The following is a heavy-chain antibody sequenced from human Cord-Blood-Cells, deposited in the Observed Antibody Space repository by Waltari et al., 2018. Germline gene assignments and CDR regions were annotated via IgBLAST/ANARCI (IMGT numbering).Heavy chain of an antibody. CDR2: IYYSGST. D-gene: IGHD2-15*01. CDR3: ARDVEGFDY. Sequence: QVQLQESGPGLVKPSETLSLTCTVSGGSISSHYWSWIRQPPGKGLEWIGYIYYSGSTNYNPSHKSRVTISVDTSKNQFSLKLSSVTAADTAVYHCARDVEGFDYWGQGTLVTVSS. CDR1: GGSISSHY. J-gene: IGHJ4*02. V-gene: IGHV4-59*11.